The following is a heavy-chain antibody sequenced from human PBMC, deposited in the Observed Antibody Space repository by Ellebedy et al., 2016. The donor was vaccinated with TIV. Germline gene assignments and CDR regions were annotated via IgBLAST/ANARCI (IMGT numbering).Heavy chain of an antibody. V-gene: IGHV3-23*01. Sequence: GESLKISCAASGFTFTTFAMTWVRQAPGKGLEWVATISGLGGDKTYYADSVKGRFTPSRDDSTKTVFLHMNNLKVEDTARYYCAKGGGSGFDYWGQGALVIVSS. CDR2: ISGLGGDKT. CDR1: GFTFTTFA. D-gene: IGHD3-10*01. CDR3: AKGGGSGFDY. J-gene: IGHJ4*02.